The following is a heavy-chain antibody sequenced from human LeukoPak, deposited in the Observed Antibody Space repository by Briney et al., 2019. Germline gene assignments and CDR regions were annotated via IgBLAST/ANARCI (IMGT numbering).Heavy chain of an antibody. Sequence: GGSLRLSCAASGFTFSSYAMSWVRQAPGKGLEWVSAISGSGGSTYYADSVKGRFTISRDNSKNTLYLQMNSLRAEDTAVYYCARDGIITTWGSFDYWGQGTLVTASS. J-gene: IGHJ4*02. CDR2: ISGSGGST. CDR3: ARDGIITTWGSFDY. CDR1: GFTFSSYA. V-gene: IGHV3-23*01. D-gene: IGHD3-22*01.